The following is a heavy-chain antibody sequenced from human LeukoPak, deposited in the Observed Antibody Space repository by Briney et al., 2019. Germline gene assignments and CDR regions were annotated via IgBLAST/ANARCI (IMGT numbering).Heavy chain of an antibody. CDR2: ISYDGSNK. V-gene: IGHV3-30*18. D-gene: IGHD3-3*01. CDR3: AKDARFLEWLLFQSYYFDY. CDR1: GFTFSSYG. J-gene: IGHJ4*02. Sequence: SGGSLRLSCAASGFTFSSYGMHWVRQAPGKGLEWVAVISYDGSNKYYADSVKGRFTISRDNSKNTLYLQMNSLRAEDTAVYYCAKDARFLEWLLFQSYYFDYWGQGTLVTVSS.